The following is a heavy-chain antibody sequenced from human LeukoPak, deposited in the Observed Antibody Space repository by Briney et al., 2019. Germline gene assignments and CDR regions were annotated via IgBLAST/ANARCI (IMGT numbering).Heavy chain of an antibody. CDR3: ARGYTGFDYTDYW. CDR1: GFTFSSYS. V-gene: IGHV3-21*01. D-gene: IGHD5-12*01. CDR2: ISSSSRYI. Sequence: GGSLRLSCAASGFTFSSYSMNWVRQAPGKGLEWVSSISSSSRYIYYADSVKGRFTISRDDAKNSLDLQMNSLRADDTAVYYCARGYTGFDYTDYWWGQGTLVTVSS. J-gene: IGHJ4*02.